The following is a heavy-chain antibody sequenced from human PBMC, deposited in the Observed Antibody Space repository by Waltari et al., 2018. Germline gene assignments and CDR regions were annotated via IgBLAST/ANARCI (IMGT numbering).Heavy chain of an antibody. D-gene: IGHD5-12*01. V-gene: IGHV4-39*07. CDR3: ARVGGGYNLNGFDY. CDR2: IYYSGST. CDR1: GGSISSSSYY. J-gene: IGHJ4*02. Sequence: QLQLQESGPGLVKPSETLSLTCTVSGGSISSSSYYWGWIRQPPGKGLEWIGSIYYSGSTYYIPSLKSRVTISVDTSKNQFSLKLSSVTAADTAVYYCARVGGGYNLNGFDYWGQGTLVTVSS.